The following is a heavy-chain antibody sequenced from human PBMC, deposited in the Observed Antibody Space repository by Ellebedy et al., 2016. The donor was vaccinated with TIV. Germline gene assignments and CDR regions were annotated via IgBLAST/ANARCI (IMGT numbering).Heavy chain of an antibody. V-gene: IGHV4-59*12. D-gene: IGHD4-23*01. CDR3: ARDSYELPDY. CDR2: IYYSGST. J-gene: IGHJ4*02. CDR1: GGSISSYY. Sequence: MPSETLSLTCTVSGGSISSYYWSWIRQPPGKGLEWIGYIYYSGSTNYNPSLKSRVTISVDTSKNQFSLKLSSVTAADTAVYYCARDSYELPDYWGQGTLVTVSS.